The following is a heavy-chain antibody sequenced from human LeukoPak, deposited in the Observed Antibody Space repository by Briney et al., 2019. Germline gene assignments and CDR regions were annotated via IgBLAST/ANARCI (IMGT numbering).Heavy chain of an antibody. D-gene: IGHD3-10*01. J-gene: IGHJ3*02. CDR2: INPSDGST. CDR1: GYTFTSYY. CDR3: ASNNYYGSGSYSI. Sequence: ASVKVSCTASGYTFTSYYMHWVRQAPGQGLEWMGIINPSDGSTNYAQKFQGRVTMTRDTSTSTVYMELSSLRSEDTAVYYCASNNYYGSGSYSIWGQGTMVTVSS. V-gene: IGHV1-46*01.